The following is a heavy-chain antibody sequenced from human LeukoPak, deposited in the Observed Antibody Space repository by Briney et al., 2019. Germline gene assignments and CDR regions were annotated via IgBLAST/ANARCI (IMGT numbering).Heavy chain of an antibody. CDR3: ARGLYSSASFLDY. CDR2: ISYDGNNK. CDR1: GFTFSTYS. V-gene: IGHV3-30-3*01. D-gene: IGHD3-22*01. Sequence: GGSLRLSCAASGFTFSTYSIHWVRQAPGKGLEWVAIISYDGNNKFYADSVKGRFPISRDNSKNTLFLQMNSLRAEDTALYYCARGLYSSASFLDYWGQGALVTVSS. J-gene: IGHJ4*01.